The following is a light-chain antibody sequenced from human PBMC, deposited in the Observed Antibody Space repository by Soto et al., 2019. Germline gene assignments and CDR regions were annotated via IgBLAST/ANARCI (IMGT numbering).Light chain of an antibody. J-gene: IGKJ1*01. CDR2: LGS. V-gene: IGKV2-28*01. Sequence: DFVMTQSPLSLPATPGEPASISCRSSQSLLHSNGYNYLDWYLQKPGQSPQLLIYLGSDRASGVPDRFSGSGSGTDFTLKISRVEAEDVGVYYCMQALQTPWTFGQGTKVEIK. CDR3: MQALQTPWT. CDR1: QSLLHSNGYNY.